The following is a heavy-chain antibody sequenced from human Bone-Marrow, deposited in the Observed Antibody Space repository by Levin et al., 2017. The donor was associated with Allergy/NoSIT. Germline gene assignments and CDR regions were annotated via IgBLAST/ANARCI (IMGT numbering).Heavy chain of an antibody. CDR2: ISASGDRT. CDR1: GFTFSRYA. V-gene: IGHV3-23*01. D-gene: IGHD5-18*01. Sequence: HSGGSLRLSCAASGFTFSRYAMSWVRQAPGKGPEWVSAISASGDRTYYGDSVKGRFTLTRDNPKDTLYLQMSSLRADDTAVYYCAKDQDAYNYGSLDSWGQGTLVTVSS. J-gene: IGHJ4*02. CDR3: AKDQDAYNYGSLDS.